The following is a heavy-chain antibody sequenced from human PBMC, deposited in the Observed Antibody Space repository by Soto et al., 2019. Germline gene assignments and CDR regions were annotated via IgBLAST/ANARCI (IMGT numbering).Heavy chain of an antibody. V-gene: IGHV4-34*01. CDR2: INHSGST. J-gene: IGHJ4*02. CDR3: ARGLDSGYDTGLGY. CDR1: GGSFSGYY. Sequence: PSETLSLTCAVYGGSFSGYYWSWIRQPPGKGLEWIGEINHSGSTNYNPSLKSRVTISVDTSKNQFSLKLSSVTDADTAVYYCARGLDSGYDTGLGYWGQGTLVTVSS. D-gene: IGHD5-12*01.